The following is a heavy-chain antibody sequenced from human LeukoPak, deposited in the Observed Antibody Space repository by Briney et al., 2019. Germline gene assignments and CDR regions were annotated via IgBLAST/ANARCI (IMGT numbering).Heavy chain of an antibody. V-gene: IGHV3-23*01. CDR3: AKDTSFPGYYDLWSGFDGYYFAY. J-gene: IGHJ4*02. Sequence: PGVCQRLSCAASGFTFSSYAMRWVRQARGKAWEWVSAISGRGGSTYTAESVKGRCTTTRDNPKPPPHPQTNSLRAEETAVYYCAKDTSFPGYYDLWSGFDGYYFAYWGQGTLVTVSS. D-gene: IGHD3-3*01. CDR2: ISGRGGST. CDR1: GFTFSSYA.